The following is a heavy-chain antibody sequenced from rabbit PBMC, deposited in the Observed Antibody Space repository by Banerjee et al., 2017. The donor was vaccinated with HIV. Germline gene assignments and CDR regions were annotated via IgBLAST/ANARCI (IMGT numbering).Heavy chain of an antibody. CDR3: ARNYVNAVDP. CDR1: GFSFSSNW. J-gene: IGHJ2*01. D-gene: IGHD1-1*01. Sequence: LEESGGGLVKPGGTLTLTCTVSGFSFSSNWICWVRQAPGKGLEWIACIDTNDGDPDYANWPKGRFTISKTSSTTVTLQMTSLTAADTATYFCARNYVNAVDPWGPGTLVTVS. V-gene: IGHV1S45*01. CDR2: IDTNDGDP.